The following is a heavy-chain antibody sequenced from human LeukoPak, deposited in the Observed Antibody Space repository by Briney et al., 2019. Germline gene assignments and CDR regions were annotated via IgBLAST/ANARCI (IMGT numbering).Heavy chain of an antibody. CDR2: IKQDGSDN. Sequence: PGGSLRLSCAASGFTFSNAWMSWVRQAPGKGLEWVANIKQDGSDNYYVDSVKGRFTISRDNAKNSLYLQMNSLRAEDTAVYYCARLAYCGGGCYSPFDYWGQGTLVTVSS. CDR1: GFTFSNAW. D-gene: IGHD2-21*02. J-gene: IGHJ4*02. V-gene: IGHV3-7*05. CDR3: ARLAYCGGGCYSPFDY.